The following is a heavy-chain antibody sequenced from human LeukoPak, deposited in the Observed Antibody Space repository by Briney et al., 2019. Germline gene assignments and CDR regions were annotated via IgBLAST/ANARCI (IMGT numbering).Heavy chain of an antibody. CDR3: ARDLGSGSDWFDP. CDR1: AFTFSTYG. CDR2: IWYDGNNK. Sequence: PGGSLRLSCAASAFTFSTYGMHWVRQAPGKGLEWVAAIWYDGNNKYYADSVKGRFTISRDNSKSTLFLQMSGLRAEDTAVYYCARDLGSGSDWFDPWGQGTLVTVSS. V-gene: IGHV3-33*01. J-gene: IGHJ5*02. D-gene: IGHD3-10*01.